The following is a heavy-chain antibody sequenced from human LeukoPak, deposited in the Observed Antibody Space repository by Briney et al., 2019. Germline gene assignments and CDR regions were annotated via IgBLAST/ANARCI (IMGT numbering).Heavy chain of an antibody. Sequence: PSETLFLTCTVSGGSISSYYWSWIRQPPGKGLEWIGYIYYSGSTNYNPSLKSRVTISVDTSKNQFSLKLSSVTAADTAVYYCARNQLPLYYFDYWGQGTLVTVSS. CDR1: GGSISSYY. D-gene: IGHD2-2*01. V-gene: IGHV4-59*01. CDR2: IYYSGST. CDR3: ARNQLPLYYFDY. J-gene: IGHJ4*02.